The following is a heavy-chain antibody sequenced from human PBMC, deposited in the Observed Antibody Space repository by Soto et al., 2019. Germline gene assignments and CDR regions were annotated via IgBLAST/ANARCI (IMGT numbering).Heavy chain of an antibody. CDR3: ARRRASDYGGNHHPYYFDR. Sequence: SETLSLTCTVSGASIITDNYFRVWIRQSPRRGLELIGSISYSGRTYDNPSLQSRVTISIDASKNQFSLKLISVTTADTAVYYCARRRASDYGGNHHPYYFDRWGQGALVTVSS. J-gene: IGHJ4*02. CDR1: GASIITDNYF. D-gene: IGHD4-17*01. CDR2: ISYSGRT. V-gene: IGHV4-39*01.